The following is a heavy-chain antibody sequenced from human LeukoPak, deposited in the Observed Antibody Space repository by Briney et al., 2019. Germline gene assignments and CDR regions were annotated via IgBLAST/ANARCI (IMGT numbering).Heavy chain of an antibody. CDR3: VRYCSSTTCYTRAVDY. V-gene: IGHV4-39*07. J-gene: IGHJ4*02. D-gene: IGHD2-2*02. CDR2: IYHSGSA. Sequence: PSETLSLTCTVSGGSISSGDYYWSWIRQPPGKVLEWIGSIYHSGSAYYNPSLKSRVTISVDTSKNQFSLKLSSVTAADTAVYYCVRYCSSTTCYTRAVDYWGQGTLVTVSS. CDR1: GGSISSGDYY.